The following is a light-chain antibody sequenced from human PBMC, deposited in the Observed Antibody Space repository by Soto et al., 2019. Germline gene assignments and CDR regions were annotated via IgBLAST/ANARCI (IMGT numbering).Light chain of an antibody. J-gene: IGLJ3*02. V-gene: IGLV2-14*01. CDR1: SSDVGGYNY. CDR2: DVS. CDR3: RSYTSSSTLV. Sequence: QSALTQPASVSGSPGQSITISCTGTSSDVGGYNYVSWYQQHPGKAPKLMIYDVSNRPLGVSNRFSGSKSGNTASLTISGLQAEDEADYYCRSYTSSSTLVFGGGTKVTVL.